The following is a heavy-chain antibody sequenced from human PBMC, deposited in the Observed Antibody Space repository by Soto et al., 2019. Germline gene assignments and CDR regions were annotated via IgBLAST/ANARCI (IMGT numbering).Heavy chain of an antibody. J-gene: IGHJ6*02. CDR1: GFTFSSYA. CDR3: ARDPQGDDILEWSPPYGMDV. Sequence: QVQLVESGGGLVKPGGSLRLSCAASGFTFSSYALHWVRQAPGKGLEWVAVISFDGSNKYYAESVKGRFTISRDNSKKTLFLQMNSLRIEDTAVYYCARDPQGDDILEWSPPYGMDVWGQGTTVIV. CDR2: ISFDGSNK. V-gene: IGHV3-30-3*01. D-gene: IGHD3-3*01.